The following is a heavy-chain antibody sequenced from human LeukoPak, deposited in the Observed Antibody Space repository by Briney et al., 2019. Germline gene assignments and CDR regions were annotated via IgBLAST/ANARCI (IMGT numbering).Heavy chain of an antibody. CDR3: ARAIGGVIVIPNFDAFDI. V-gene: IGHV4-38-2*02. CDR1: GYSISSGYY. D-gene: IGHD3-16*02. J-gene: IGHJ3*02. CDR2: IYYSGST. Sequence: SETLSLTCTVSGYSISSGYYWGWIRQPPGKGLGWIGSIYYSGSTYYNPSLKSRVTISVDTSKNQFSLKLSSVTAADTAVYYCARAIGGVIVIPNFDAFDIWGQGTMVTVSS.